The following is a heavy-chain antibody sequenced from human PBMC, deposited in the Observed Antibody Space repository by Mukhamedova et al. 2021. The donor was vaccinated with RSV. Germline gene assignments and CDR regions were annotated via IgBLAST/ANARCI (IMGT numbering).Heavy chain of an antibody. CDR3: ARYGYTTTNCYMNY. D-gene: IGHD2-2*02. V-gene: IGHV3-7*04. Sequence: EWVANIKEDGSEKYYVDSVKGRFTISRDNADNSVFLQMNSLRGEDSAVYYCARYGYTTTNCYMNYWGQGALVTVSS. J-gene: IGHJ4*02. CDR2: IKEDGSEK.